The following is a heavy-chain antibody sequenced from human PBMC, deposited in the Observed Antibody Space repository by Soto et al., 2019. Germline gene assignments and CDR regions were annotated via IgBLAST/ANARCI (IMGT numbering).Heavy chain of an antibody. CDR2: IYSGGYT. Sequence: EVQLVESGGGLVQPGGSLRLSCAASGFTVSTSYMIWVRQAPGKGLEWVSIIYSGGYTYYADSVKDRFTISRDNSKNTLYLQMNSLRAEDTAVYYCARDEAAEHWGQGTLVIVSS. CDR3: ARDEAAEH. CDR1: GFTVSTSY. J-gene: IGHJ4*02. D-gene: IGHD2-15*01. V-gene: IGHV3-66*01.